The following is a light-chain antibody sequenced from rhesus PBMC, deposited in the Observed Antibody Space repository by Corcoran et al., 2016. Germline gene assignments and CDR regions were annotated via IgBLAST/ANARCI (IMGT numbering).Light chain of an antibody. V-gene: IGKV1-36*02. Sequence: DIQMTQSPSSLSASVGDTVTITCQASKDISKYLAWYQQKPGKAPKRLIYAASSLESGVPYRFSGSGSGTEFTRTISSLQPEDFSAYYCLQGYTTPFTFGPGTKLDIK. J-gene: IGKJ3*01. CDR3: LQGYTTPFT. CDR1: KDISKY. CDR2: AAS.